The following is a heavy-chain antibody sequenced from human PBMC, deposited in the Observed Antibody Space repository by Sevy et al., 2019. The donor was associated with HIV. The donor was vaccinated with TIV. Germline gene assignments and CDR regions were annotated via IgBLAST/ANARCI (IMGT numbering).Heavy chain of an antibody. V-gene: IGHV3-9*01. Sequence: GGSLRLSCAASGFTFDEYAIHWVRQAPGKGLEWVSGIIWNSGIIDYAYSVKGRFTISRDNARNSLYLQMNSLRAEDTALYYCAKGAGQWLGHAFDIWGQGTMVTVSS. CDR3: AKGAGQWLGHAFDI. D-gene: IGHD6-19*01. CDR2: IIWNSGII. CDR1: GFTFDEYA. J-gene: IGHJ3*02.